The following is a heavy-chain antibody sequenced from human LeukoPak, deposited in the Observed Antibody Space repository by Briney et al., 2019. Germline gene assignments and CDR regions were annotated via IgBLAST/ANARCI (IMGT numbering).Heavy chain of an antibody. D-gene: IGHD5-18*01. Sequence: GGSLRLSCAASGFTFSSYSMNWVRQAPGKGLEWVSSITSSSSYIYYADSVKGRFTISRDNAKNSLYLQMNSLRAEDTAVYYCARSLGQMTYSYGFRYYYYYMDVWGKGTTVTVSS. CDR2: ITSSSSYI. V-gene: IGHV3-21*01. CDR3: ARSLGQMTYSYGFRYYYYYMDV. CDR1: GFTFSSYS. J-gene: IGHJ6*03.